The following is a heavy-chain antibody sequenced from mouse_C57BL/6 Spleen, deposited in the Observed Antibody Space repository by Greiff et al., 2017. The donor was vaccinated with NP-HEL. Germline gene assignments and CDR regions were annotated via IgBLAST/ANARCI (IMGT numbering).Heavy chain of an antibody. CDR2: ISSGGDYI. CDR1: GFTFSSYA. CDR3: TRTKLAWFAY. D-gene: IGHD1-3*01. Sequence: EVKLMESGEGLVKPGGSLKLSCAASGFTFSSYAMSWVRQTPEKRLEWVAYISSGGDYIYYADTVKGRFTISRDNARNTLYLQMSSLKSEDTAMYYCTRTKLAWFAYWGQRTLVTVSA. V-gene: IGHV5-9-1*02. J-gene: IGHJ3*01.